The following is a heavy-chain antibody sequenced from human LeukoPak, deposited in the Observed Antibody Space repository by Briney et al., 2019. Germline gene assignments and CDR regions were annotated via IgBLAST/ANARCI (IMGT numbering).Heavy chain of an antibody. J-gene: IGHJ4*02. Sequence: GGSLRLSCAASGFTFSSYWMHWVRQAPGKGLVWVSRITTDGSVTHYADSVKGRFTISRDNAKNTLFLQMNSLGAEDTAVYYCARSYDHWGQGTLVTVSS. V-gene: IGHV3-74*01. CDR1: GFTFSSYW. CDR2: ITTDGSVT. D-gene: IGHD3-10*01. CDR3: ARSYDH.